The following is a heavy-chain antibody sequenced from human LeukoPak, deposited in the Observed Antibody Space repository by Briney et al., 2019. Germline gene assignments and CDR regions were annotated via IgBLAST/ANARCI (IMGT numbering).Heavy chain of an antibody. J-gene: IGHJ4*02. D-gene: IGHD2-2*02. V-gene: IGHV1-46*01. CDR1: GYTFTSYY. Sequence: ASVKVSCKASGYTFTSYYMHWVRQAPGQGPEWMGIINPSGDITHNAQKFQGRVTLTKDMSTTTVYMELSSLRSEDTAVYYCASATLADLYFEYWGQGTLVTVSS. CDR3: ASATLADLYFEY. CDR2: INPSGDIT.